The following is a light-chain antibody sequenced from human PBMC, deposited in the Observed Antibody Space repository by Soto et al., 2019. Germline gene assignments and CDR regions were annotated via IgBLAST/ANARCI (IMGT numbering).Light chain of an antibody. Sequence: QSALTQPPSAAGSPGQSVTISCTGSSSDVGGYNYVSWYQQYPGKAPKLMSYEVSKRPSGVPDRFSGSKSGNTASLTVSGLPAEDEADYYCCSYAGINDYVLGTGTKLTVL. CDR3: CSYAGINDYV. J-gene: IGLJ1*01. CDR2: EVS. V-gene: IGLV2-8*01. CDR1: SSDVGGYNY.